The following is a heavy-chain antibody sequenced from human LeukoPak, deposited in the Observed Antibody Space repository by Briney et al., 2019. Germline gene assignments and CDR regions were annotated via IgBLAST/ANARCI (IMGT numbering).Heavy chain of an antibody. D-gene: IGHD2/OR15-2a*01. CDR2: INHN. CDR3: ARGHRAFYQTRGNRFYYHLDV. Sequence: KPSETLSLTCAVYGASFSDFHLNWIRQSPGKGLEWVGEINHNNYNPSLKSRVTISLDTSKNQISLNLTSVTAADTAVYYCARGHRAFYQTRGNRFYYHLDVWGKGTTVIVSS. V-gene: IGHV4-34*01. CDR1: GASFSDFH. J-gene: IGHJ6*03.